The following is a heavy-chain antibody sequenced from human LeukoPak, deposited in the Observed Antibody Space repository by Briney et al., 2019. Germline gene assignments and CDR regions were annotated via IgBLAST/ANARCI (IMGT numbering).Heavy chain of an antibody. CDR2: IIPIFGTA. D-gene: IGHD6-13*01. CDR3: ARDRIAAAGPHYWFDP. J-gene: IGHJ5*02. CDR1: GGTFSSYA. V-gene: IGHV1-69*01. Sequence: GSSVKVSCKASGGTFSSYAISWVRQAPGQGLEWMGGIIPIFGTANCAQKFQGRVTITADESTSTAYMELSSLRSEDTAVYYCARDRIAAAGPHYWFDPWGQGTLVTVSS.